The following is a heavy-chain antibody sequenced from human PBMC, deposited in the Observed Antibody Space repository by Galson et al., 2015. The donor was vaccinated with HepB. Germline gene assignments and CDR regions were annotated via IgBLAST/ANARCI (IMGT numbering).Heavy chain of an antibody. D-gene: IGHD1-26*01. CDR3: ARAAVGAAAPPDY. CDR2: IIPIFGTA. J-gene: IGHJ4*02. V-gene: IGHV1-69*13. Sequence: SVKVSCKASGGTFSSYAISWVRQAPGQGLEWMGGIIPIFGTANYAQKFQGRVTITADESTSTAYMELSSLRSEDTAVYYCARAAVGAAAPPDYWGQGTLVTVSS. CDR1: GGTFSSYA.